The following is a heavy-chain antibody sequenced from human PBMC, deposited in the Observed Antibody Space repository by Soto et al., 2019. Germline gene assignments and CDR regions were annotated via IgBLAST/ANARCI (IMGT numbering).Heavy chain of an antibody. D-gene: IGHD4-17*01. CDR2: INPSGGST. CDR3: ARDYGDSGGDY. J-gene: IGHJ4*02. V-gene: IGHV1-46*03. CDR1: GYTFTSYY. Sequence: QVQLVQSGAEVKKPGASVKVSCKASGYTFTSYYMHWVRQAPGQGLEWMGIINPSGGSTSYAKKFQGRVTLTRDTSTSTVYMELSSLRSEDTAVYYCARDYGDSGGDYWGQGTLVTVSS.